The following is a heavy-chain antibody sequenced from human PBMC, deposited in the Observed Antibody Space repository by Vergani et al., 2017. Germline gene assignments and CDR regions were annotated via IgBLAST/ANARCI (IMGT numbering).Heavy chain of an antibody. V-gene: IGHV1-18*01. J-gene: IGHJ5*02. CDR1: GYTFTSYD. CDR3: ARSGYSSIWYGWFDP. CDR2: ISAYNGNT. Sequence: QVQLVQSGAEVKKPGASVKVSCKASGYTFTSYDINWVRQATGQGREWMGWISAYNGNTNYAQKLQGRVTLTTDTSKSTAYMELRSLRSDDTAVYNCARSGYSSIWYGWFDPWGQGTLVTVSS. D-gene: IGHD6-13*01.